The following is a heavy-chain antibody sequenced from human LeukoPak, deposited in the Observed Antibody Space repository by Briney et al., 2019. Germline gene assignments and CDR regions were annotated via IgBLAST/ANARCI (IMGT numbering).Heavy chain of an antibody. V-gene: IGHV4-30-2*01. CDR3: ARGSSGSSSWYVSY. Sequence: PSEALSLTCAVSGGSISSGGYSWSWIRQPPGKGLEWIGYIYHSGSTHYNPTLKSRVTISVDRSKDQFSLKLSSVTAADTAVYYCARGSSGSSSWYVSYWGQGTLVTVSS. CDR2: IYHSGST. J-gene: IGHJ4*02. CDR1: GGSISSGGYS. D-gene: IGHD6-13*01.